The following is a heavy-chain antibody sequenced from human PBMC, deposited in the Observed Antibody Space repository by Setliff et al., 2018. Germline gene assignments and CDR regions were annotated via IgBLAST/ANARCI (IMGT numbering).Heavy chain of an antibody. Sequence: ASVKVSCKASGYNFTSHYMHWVRQAPGLGLEWMGTINPSSGRTSYAQKFQGRVTMTRDTSTSTVCMDMSSLRSEDTAVYYCARDVFPYHYEGAFDIWGQGTMVTVSS. CDR1: GYNFTSHY. D-gene: IGHD3-22*01. CDR3: ARDVFPYHYEGAFDI. V-gene: IGHV1-46*01. J-gene: IGHJ3*02. CDR2: INPSSGRT.